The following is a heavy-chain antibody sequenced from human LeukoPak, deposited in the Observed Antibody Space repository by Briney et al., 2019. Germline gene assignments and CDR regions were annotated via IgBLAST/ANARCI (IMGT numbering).Heavy chain of an antibody. CDR1: RFTFKMYA. CDR3: AKWDENFYYMDV. D-gene: IGHD1-26*01. Sequence: PGGSLRLSCAASRFTFKMYAMSWVRQAPGKGLEWVSSISGSGGGTSYASSVRGRFTISRDNSKHTVFLQMNGLRAEDTAIYYCAKWDENFYYMDVWGQGTTVTVSS. V-gene: IGHV3-23*01. J-gene: IGHJ6*03. CDR2: ISGSGGGT.